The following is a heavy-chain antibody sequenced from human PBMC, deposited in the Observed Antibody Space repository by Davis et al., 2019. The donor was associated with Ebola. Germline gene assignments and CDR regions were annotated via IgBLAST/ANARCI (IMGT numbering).Heavy chain of an antibody. CDR2: IYPGDSDT. J-gene: IGHJ4*02. Sequence: GESLKVSCKGSGYSFTSYWIAWVRQMPGKGLECMGIIYPGDSDTRYSPSFQGQVTISADKSITTAYLQWSSLKASDTAMYYCARFLEWKADYWGQGTLVTVSS. CDR3: ARFLEWKADY. CDR1: GYSFTSYW. D-gene: IGHD3-3*01. V-gene: IGHV5-51*01.